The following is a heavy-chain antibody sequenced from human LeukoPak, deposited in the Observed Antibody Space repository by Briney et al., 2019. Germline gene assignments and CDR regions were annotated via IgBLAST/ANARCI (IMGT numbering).Heavy chain of an antibody. V-gene: IGHV3-21*01. Sequence: GGSLRLSCAASGFTFSSYSINWVRQAPGKGLEWVSSISNISNYIYYADSVKGRFTISRDNSKNTLYLQMNSLRAEDTAVYYCAKGTDYSNSWGQGTLVTVSS. CDR2: ISNISNYI. J-gene: IGHJ4*02. CDR3: AKGTDYSNS. D-gene: IGHD4-11*01. CDR1: GFTFSSYS.